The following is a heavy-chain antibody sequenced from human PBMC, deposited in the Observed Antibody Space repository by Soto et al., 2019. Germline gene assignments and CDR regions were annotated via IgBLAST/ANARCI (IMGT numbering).Heavy chain of an antibody. CDR1: GGTFSNYA. V-gene: IGHV1-69*12. J-gene: IGHJ1*01. CDR2: LIPISGTA. D-gene: IGHD3-22*01. Sequence: QVQLVQSGAEVKKPGSSVKVSCKASGGTFSNYAIAWVRQAPGQGLEWMGGLIPISGTANYAQKFQGRVTITADEYTXXDXMXPRSVSAEDTAVYYCARGPCGYYEKSGNCCAEYLQHWGQGTLVTVSS. CDR3: ARGPCGYYEKSGNCCAEYLQH.